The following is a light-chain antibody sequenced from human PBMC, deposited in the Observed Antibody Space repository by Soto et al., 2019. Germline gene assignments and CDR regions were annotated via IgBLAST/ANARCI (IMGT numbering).Light chain of an antibody. J-gene: IGLJ2*01. V-gene: IGLV1-47*01. CDR2: RDN. CDR1: TSNIGSNY. CDR3: AAWDDSLSGLV. Sequence: QSVLTQPPSASGTPGQRVTISCSGSTSNIGSNYVFWYHQLPGTAPKLLIYRDNQRPSGVPDRFSGSKSGTSASLAISGLRSEDEGDYYCAAWDDSLSGLVFGGGTKLTVL.